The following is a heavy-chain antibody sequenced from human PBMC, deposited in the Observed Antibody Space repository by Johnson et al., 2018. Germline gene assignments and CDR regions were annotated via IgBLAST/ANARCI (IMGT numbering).Heavy chain of an antibody. CDR1: GGTFTSYA. Sequence: QVQLVESGAEVKKPGSSVKVSCKASGGTFTSYAFSWVRQAPGQGLEWVGGIIPIFGTADYAQRFQGRVTITADESTSTAYRELSSLRSEDTAVYFCARAAEVGPRDAFDIWGQGTMVTVAS. CDR2: IIPIFGTA. V-gene: IGHV1-69*01. D-gene: IGHD2-15*01. CDR3: ARAAEVGPRDAFDI. J-gene: IGHJ3*02.